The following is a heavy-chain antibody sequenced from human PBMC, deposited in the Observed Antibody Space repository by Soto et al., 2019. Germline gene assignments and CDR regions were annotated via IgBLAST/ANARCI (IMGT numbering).Heavy chain of an antibody. CDR3: ASDTPPPRE. Sequence: QVQLVQSGAEVKKPGASVKVSCKASGYTFTSYGISWVRQAPGQGLEWMGWISAYNGNTNYAQELQARLTRPTDAATSTAYMEPRGLRSEDTSVYYCASDTPPPREWGQGTLVTVSS. CDR2: ISAYNGNT. V-gene: IGHV1-18*01. J-gene: IGHJ4*02. CDR1: GYTFTSYG.